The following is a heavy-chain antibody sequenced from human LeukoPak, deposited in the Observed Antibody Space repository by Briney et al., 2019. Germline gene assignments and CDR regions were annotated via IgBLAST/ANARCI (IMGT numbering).Heavy chain of an antibody. D-gene: IGHD5-18*01. J-gene: IGHJ4*02. CDR1: GFTFNAYY. V-gene: IGHV1-2*02. CDR2: INPNSGGT. CDR3: ARGHKGGYSYGQNYFDY. Sequence: GASVKVSCKASGFTFNAYYIHWVRQAPGQGLEWMGWINPNSGGTNYAQKFQGRVTVTRDTSISTAYMELSRLRSDDTAVYYCARGHKGGYSYGQNYFDYWGQGTLVTVSS.